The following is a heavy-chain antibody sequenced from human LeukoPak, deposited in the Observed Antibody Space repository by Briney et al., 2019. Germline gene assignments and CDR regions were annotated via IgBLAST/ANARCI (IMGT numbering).Heavy chain of an antibody. V-gene: IGHV1-2*02. CDR2: INPNNGGT. CDR1: GYTFTGYY. Sequence: ASVKVSCKASGYTFTGYYMHWVRQAPGQGLEWMGWINPNNGGTKYAQKFQGRVTMTRDTSISTAYMELSRLRSDDTAVYYCAKDLGIPPYYEGIDYWGQGTLVTVSS. D-gene: IGHD3-3*01. J-gene: IGHJ4*02. CDR3: AKDLGIPPYYEGIDY.